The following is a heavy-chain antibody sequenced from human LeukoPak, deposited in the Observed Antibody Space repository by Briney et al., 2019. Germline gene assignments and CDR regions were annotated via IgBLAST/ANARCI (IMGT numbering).Heavy chain of an antibody. D-gene: IGHD6-19*01. Sequence: SETLSLTCTVSGGSINCYYWSCIRQPPGKGLEWIGYIYYIGSTNYNPSLRGRATISVDTSNNQFYLKLSSVTAADTAVYYCARRGYSSGSNWFDPWGQGTLVTVSS. CDR1: GGSINCYY. J-gene: IGHJ5*02. CDR3: ARRGYSSGSNWFDP. CDR2: IYYIGST. V-gene: IGHV4-59*08.